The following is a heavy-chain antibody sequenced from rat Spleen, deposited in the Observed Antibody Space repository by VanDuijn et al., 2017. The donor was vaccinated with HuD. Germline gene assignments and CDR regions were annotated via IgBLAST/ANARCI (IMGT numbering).Heavy chain of an antibody. J-gene: IGHJ3*01. CDR2: IWSGGST. D-gene: IGHD1-4*01. V-gene: IGHV2-30*01. Sequence: QVQLKESGPGLVQPSQTLSLTCTVSGFSLTSYNVHWVRQPTGKGLEWIGAIWSGGSTDYSSALKSRLSISRDTSKSQVFLKVDSLQTEDTATYFCTRESLPGFNSHWFLSWGQGTLVTVSS. CDR1: GFSLTSYN. CDR3: TRESLPGFNSHWFLS.